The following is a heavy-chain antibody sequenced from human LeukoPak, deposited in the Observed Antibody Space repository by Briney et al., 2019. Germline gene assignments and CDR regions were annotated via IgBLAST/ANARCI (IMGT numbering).Heavy chain of an antibody. J-gene: IGHJ6*03. CDR1: GGSFSGHY. Sequence: SETLSLTCAVYGGSFSGHYWSWIRQPPGKGLEWIGEINHSGSTNYNPSLKSRVTISVDTSKNQFSLKLSSVTAADTAVYYCARGPREYEVRRYYYYYYMDVWGKGTTVTVSS. V-gene: IGHV4-34*01. CDR2: INHSGST. CDR3: ARGPREYEVRRYYYYYYMDV. D-gene: IGHD2-2*01.